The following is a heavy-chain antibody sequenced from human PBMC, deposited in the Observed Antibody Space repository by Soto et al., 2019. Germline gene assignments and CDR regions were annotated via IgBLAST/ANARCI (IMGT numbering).Heavy chain of an antibody. D-gene: IGHD2-15*01. CDR3: ARRHGGTFDY. CDR1: GGSISSYY. Sequence: TLSLTGTVSGGSISSYYWSWIRQPPGKGLEWIGYIYYSGSTNYNPSLKSRVTISVDTSKNQFSLKLSSVTAADTAVYDCARRHGGTFDYWGQGTLVTVSS. J-gene: IGHJ4*02. CDR2: IYYSGST. V-gene: IGHV4-59*08.